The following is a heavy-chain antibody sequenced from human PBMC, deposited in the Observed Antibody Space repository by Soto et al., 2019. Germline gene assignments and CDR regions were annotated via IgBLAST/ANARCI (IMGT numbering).Heavy chain of an antibody. V-gene: IGHV1-2*02. J-gene: IGHJ4*02. Sequence: ASVKVSCKASGYTFTGYYMHWVRQAPGQGLEWMGWINPNSGGTNYAQKFQGRVTMTRDTSISTAYMELSRLRSDDTAVYYCARSSKRPYYYDSSGYCLAYWGQGTLVTVSS. CDR1: GYTFTGYY. D-gene: IGHD3-22*01. CDR3: ARSSKRPYYYDSSGYCLAY. CDR2: INPNSGGT.